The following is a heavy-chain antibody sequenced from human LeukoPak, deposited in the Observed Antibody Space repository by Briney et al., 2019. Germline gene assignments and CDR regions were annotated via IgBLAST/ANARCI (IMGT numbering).Heavy chain of an antibody. Sequence: GGSLRLSCAASGFTFSSYGMHWVRQAPGKGLEWVAVIWYDGSNKYYADSVKGRFTISRDNSKNTLYLQMNSLRAEDTAVYYCARDRGTVGATAVYSYWGQGTLVTVSS. CDR1: GFTFSSYG. CDR2: IWYDGSNK. CDR3: ARDRGTVGATAVYSY. D-gene: IGHD1-26*01. J-gene: IGHJ4*02. V-gene: IGHV3-33*01.